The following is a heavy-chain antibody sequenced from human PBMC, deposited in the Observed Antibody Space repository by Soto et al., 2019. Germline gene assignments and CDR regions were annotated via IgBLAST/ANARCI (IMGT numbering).Heavy chain of an antibody. J-gene: IGHJ6*02. CDR2: IYYRSKWFH. CDR3: ARVHCSAGTCLDGLDF. Sequence: LQTLSLTCVISGDSVSSNGACWNWIRQSPSRGLQWLGGIYYRSKWFHDYAASVESRMAINPDTSRNQFSLQLNYVTPEDTAVYYCARVHCSAGTCLDGLDFWGQGTTVTVSS. D-gene: IGHD2-15*01. V-gene: IGHV6-1*01. CDR1: GDSVSSNGAC.